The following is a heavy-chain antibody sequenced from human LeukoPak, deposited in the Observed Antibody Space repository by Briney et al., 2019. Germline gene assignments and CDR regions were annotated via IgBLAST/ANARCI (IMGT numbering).Heavy chain of an antibody. CDR2: ISVSGGNT. D-gene: IGHD6-13*01. J-gene: IGHJ4*01. V-gene: IGHV3-23*01. Sequence: GGSLRLSCAASGFTFTSYTVSWVRQAPGKGLEWVSAISVSGGNTYYADSVKGRFTISRDNSKNTVYLQMNSLRAEDTAIYYCAKDLQYSSRWYYFHYWGHGTLITVSS. CDR3: AKDLQYSSRWYYFHY. CDR1: GFTFTSYT.